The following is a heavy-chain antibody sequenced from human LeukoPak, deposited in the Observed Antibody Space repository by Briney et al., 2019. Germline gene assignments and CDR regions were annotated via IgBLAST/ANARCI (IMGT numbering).Heavy chain of an antibody. CDR1: GFTFSSYA. D-gene: IGHD3-22*01. Sequence: GGSLRLSCAASGFTFSSYAMHWVRQAPGKGLEWVAVISYDGSNKYYADSVKGRFTISRDNSKNTLYLQMNSLRAEDTAEYYCARGGYFDSSGPPGDWGQGTLVTVSS. CDR3: ARGGYFDSSGPPGD. J-gene: IGHJ4*02. CDR2: ISYDGSNK. V-gene: IGHV3-30*04.